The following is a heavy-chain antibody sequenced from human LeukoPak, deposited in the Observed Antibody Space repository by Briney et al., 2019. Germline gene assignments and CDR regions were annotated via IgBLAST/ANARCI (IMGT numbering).Heavy chain of an antibody. D-gene: IGHD3-22*01. Sequence: SETLSLTCAVYGGSFSGYYWSWIRQPPGKGLEWIGEINHSGSTNYNPSLKSRVTISVDTSKNQFSLKLSSVTAADTAVYYCARGHPYDSSGYSGYYYGMDVWGQGTTVTVSS. V-gene: IGHV4-34*01. CDR3: ARGHPYDSSGYSGYYYGMDV. J-gene: IGHJ6*02. CDR1: GGSFSGYY. CDR2: INHSGST.